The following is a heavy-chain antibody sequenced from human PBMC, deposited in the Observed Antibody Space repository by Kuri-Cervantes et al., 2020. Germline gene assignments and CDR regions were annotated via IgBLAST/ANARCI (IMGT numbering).Heavy chain of an antibody. CDR1: GFTFSSYG. V-gene: IGHV3-33*05. CDR3: TSRLRFDP. CDR2: ISYDGSNK. Sequence: GESLKISCAASGFTFSSYGMHWVRQAPGKGLEWVAVISYDGSNKYYADSVKGRFTISRDNSKNTLYLLMNGLKTEDTAVYYCTSRLRFDPWGQGTLVTVSS. J-gene: IGHJ5*02.